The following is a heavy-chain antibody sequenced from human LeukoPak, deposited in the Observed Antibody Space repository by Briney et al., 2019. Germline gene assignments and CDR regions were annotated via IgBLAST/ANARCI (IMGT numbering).Heavy chain of an antibody. CDR2: IYHSGST. V-gene: IGHV4-38-2*02. Sequence: SETLSLTCTVSGYSISSGYCWGWIRQPPGKGLEWIGSIYHSGSTYYNPSLKSRVTISVDTSKNQFSLKLSSVTAADTAVYYCARVWGSSSTRSYYYYMDVWGKGTTVTVSS. D-gene: IGHD6-6*01. CDR1: GYSISSGYC. CDR3: ARVWGSSSTRSYYYYMDV. J-gene: IGHJ6*03.